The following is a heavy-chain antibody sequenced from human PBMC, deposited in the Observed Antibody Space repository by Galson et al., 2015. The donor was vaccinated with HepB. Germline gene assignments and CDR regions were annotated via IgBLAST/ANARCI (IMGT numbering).Heavy chain of an antibody. D-gene: IGHD6-13*01. CDR3: ATGVNGKGIAAAGTTNWFDP. J-gene: IGHJ5*02. CDR1: GYTLTELS. Sequence: SVTVSCKVSGYTLTELSMHWVRQAPGKGLEWMGGFDPEDGETIYAQKFQGRVTMTEDTSTDTAYMERSSLRSEDTAVYYCATGVNGKGIAAAGTTNWFDPWGQGTLVTVSS. V-gene: IGHV1-24*01. CDR2: FDPEDGET.